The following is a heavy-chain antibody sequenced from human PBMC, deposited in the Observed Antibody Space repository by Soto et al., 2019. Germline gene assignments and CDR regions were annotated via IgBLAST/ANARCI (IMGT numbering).Heavy chain of an antibody. CDR1: GYTFTCYG. CDR2: ISAYNGNT. D-gene: IGHD3-22*01. Sequence: ASVKVSCKASGYTFTCYGISWVRQAPGQGLEWMGWISAYNGNTNYAQKLQGRVTMTTDTSTSTAYMELRSLRSDDTAVYYCARDPLDYYDSSGFDYWGQGTLVTVSS. J-gene: IGHJ4*02. V-gene: IGHV1-18*04. CDR3: ARDPLDYYDSSGFDY.